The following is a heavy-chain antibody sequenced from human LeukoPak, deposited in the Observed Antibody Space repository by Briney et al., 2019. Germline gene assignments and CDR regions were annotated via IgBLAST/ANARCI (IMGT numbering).Heavy chain of an antibody. CDR2: ISTDGSYT. CDR1: GFTFSGYW. CDR3: ARICSTTDCLISA. D-gene: IGHD2-2*01. V-gene: IGHV3-74*01. Sequence: GGSLRLSCAASGFTFSGYWMHWVRQAPRKGLVWVARISTDGSYTSYADCVKGRFTISRDNAKNTVYLQMSSLRAEDTAIYYCARICSTTDCLISAWGQGTLVTVSS. J-gene: IGHJ4*02.